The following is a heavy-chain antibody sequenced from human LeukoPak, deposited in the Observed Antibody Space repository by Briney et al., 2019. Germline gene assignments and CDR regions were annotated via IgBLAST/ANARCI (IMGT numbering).Heavy chain of an antibody. J-gene: IGHJ4*02. CDR1: GGSISSGGYS. D-gene: IGHD3-9*01. CDR3: ARTPQGDNYFDY. V-gene: IGHV4-30-2*01. CDR2: IYHSGST. Sequence: SQTLSLTCAVSGGSISSGGYSWSWIRQPPGKGLEWIGYIYHSGSTYYNPSLKSRVTMSVDTSNNQLSLMMTSVTAADTAVFYCARTPQGDNYFDYWGQGHLVTVSS.